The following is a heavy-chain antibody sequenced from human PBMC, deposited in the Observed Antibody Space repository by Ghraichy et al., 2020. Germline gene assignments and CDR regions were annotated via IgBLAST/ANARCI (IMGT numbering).Heavy chain of an antibody. CDR1: GYTFTSYG. J-gene: IGHJ4*02. Sequence: ASVKVSCKASGYTFTSYGISWVRQAPGQGLEWVGWINVYSNYTNNAEKVQGRVTMTTDTSTRTAYMELRSLRSDDTAVYYCVRDRELNNYYDRSSYYRNLDSWGQGTLVTVSS. CDR2: INVYSNYT. D-gene: IGHD3-22*01. CDR3: VRDRELNNYYDRSSYYRNLDS. V-gene: IGHV1-18*04.